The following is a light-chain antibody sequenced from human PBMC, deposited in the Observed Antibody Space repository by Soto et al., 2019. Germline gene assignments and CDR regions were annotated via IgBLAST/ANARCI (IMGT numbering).Light chain of an antibody. J-gene: IGKJ1*01. CDR2: WAS. Sequence: DIVMSQSRDSLAVSLGEMATINCKSNHGVLYSSNNKNYLAWYQHKPGQPLKLLIYWASTRESGVPDRFSGSGSGTDFTLTISSLQAEDVAVYYCQQYYSIPWTFGQGTKVDIK. V-gene: IGKV4-1*01. CDR1: HGVLYSSNNKNY. CDR3: QQYYSIPWT.